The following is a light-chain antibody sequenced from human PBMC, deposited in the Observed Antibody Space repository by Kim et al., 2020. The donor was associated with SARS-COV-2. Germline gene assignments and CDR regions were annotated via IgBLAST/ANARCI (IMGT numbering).Light chain of an antibody. J-gene: IGLJ1*01. CDR1: SSDFGGYNY. Sequence: QSITISCTGTSSDFGGYNYVSWYQQHPGKAPKFLIYDVSNRPSGVSNRFSGSKSGNTASLTISGLQAEDEADYYCSSYTSSSTLDVFGTGTKVTVL. CDR2: DVS. V-gene: IGLV2-14*03. CDR3: SSYTSSSTLDV.